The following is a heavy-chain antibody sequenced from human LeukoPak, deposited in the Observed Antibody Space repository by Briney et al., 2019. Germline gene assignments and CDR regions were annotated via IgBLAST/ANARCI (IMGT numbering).Heavy chain of an antibody. V-gene: IGHV4-34*01. D-gene: IGHD3-22*01. CDR3: ASDYYDSSGYYYFFH. CDR1: GGSFSGYY. Sequence: SETLSLTCAVYGGSFSGYYWSWIRQPPGKGLEWIGEIYHSGSTNYNPSLKSRVTISVDTSKDQFSLKLSSVTAADTAVYYCASDYYDSSGYYYFFHWGQGTLVTVSS. CDR2: IYHSGST. J-gene: IGHJ4*02.